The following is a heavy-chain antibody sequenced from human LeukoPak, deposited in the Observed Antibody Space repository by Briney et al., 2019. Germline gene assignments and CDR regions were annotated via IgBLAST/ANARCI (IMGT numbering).Heavy chain of an antibody. Sequence: SETLSLTCTVSGGSISSGDYYWSWIRQPPGKGLEWIGYIYYSGSTYYNPSLKSRVTISVDTSKNQFSLKLSSVTAADTAVYYCARDDRAYCSSTSCPGDYYYYGMDVWGQGTTATVSS. D-gene: IGHD2-2*01. V-gene: IGHV4-30-4*01. CDR1: GGSISSGDYY. CDR3: ARDDRAYCSSTSCPGDYYYYGMDV. J-gene: IGHJ6*02. CDR2: IYYSGST.